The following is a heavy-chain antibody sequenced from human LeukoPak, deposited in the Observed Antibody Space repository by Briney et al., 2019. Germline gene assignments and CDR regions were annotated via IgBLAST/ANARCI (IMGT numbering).Heavy chain of an antibody. D-gene: IGHD2-8*01. J-gene: IGHJ3*02. V-gene: IGHV3-66*01. Sequence: PGGSLRLSCAASGFTVSSNYMSWVRQAPGKGLEWVSAIYSGGSTYYADSVKGRFTISRDNSKNTLNLQMNSLRAEDTAVYYCARDFVLYGYAFDIWGQGTMVTVSS. CDR3: ARDFVLYGYAFDI. CDR1: GFTVSSNY. CDR2: IYSGGST.